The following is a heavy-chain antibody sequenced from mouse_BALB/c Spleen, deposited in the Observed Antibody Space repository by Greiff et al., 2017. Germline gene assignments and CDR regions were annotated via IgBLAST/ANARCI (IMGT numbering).Heavy chain of an antibody. D-gene: IGHD2-4*01. CDR1: GFTFSSYA. CDR3: AREGMITRAMDY. Sequence: EVQRVESGGGLVKPGGSLKLSCAASGFTFSSYAMSWVRQSPEKRLEWVAEISSGGSYTYYPDTVTGRFTISRDNAKNTLYLEMSSLRSEDTAMYYCAREGMITRAMDYWGQGTSVTVSS. CDR2: ISSGGSYT. J-gene: IGHJ4*01. V-gene: IGHV5-9-4*01.